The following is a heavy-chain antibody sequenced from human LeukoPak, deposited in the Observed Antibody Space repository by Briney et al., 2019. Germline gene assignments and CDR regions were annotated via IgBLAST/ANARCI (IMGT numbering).Heavy chain of an antibody. J-gene: IGHJ4*02. Sequence: HPGGSLRLSCAASGFTVSSNYMTWVRQAPGKGLEWVSVIYSGGSTYYADSVKGRFTISRDNSKNTLYLQMNSLRAEDTAVYYCAKESLGATIQYYFDYWGQGTLVTVSS. D-gene: IGHD1-26*01. CDR2: IYSGGST. CDR1: GFTVSSNY. V-gene: IGHV3-53*01. CDR3: AKESLGATIQYYFDY.